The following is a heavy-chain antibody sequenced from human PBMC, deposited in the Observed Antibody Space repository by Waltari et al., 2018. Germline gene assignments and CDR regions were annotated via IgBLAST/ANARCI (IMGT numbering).Heavy chain of an antibody. D-gene: IGHD3-10*01. CDR2: SSASGGDL. CDR1: GFTFSNYG. V-gene: IGHV3-23*04. J-gene: IGHJ4*02. Sequence: EVQLVESGGALVQPGGSLTLSCAASGFTFSNYGMSWVRQAPGKGVGCVARSSASGGDLAYADSVEGRLIISRDNSKSTVYLQMNSLRVDDTAVYYCARSIFRGVTAPDYWGQGTLVTVSS. CDR3: ARSIFRGVTAPDY.